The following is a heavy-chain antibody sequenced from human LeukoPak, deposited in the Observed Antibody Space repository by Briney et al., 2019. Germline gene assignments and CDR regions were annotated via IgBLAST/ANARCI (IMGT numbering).Heavy chain of an antibody. CDR1: GYTFTSDY. CDR2: INPSGGST. V-gene: IGHV1-46*01. J-gene: IGHJ4*02. D-gene: IGHD6-19*01. Sequence: GASVKVSCKASGYTFTSDYMHWVRQAPGQGLEWMGIINPSGGSTSYAQKFQGRVTMTRDMSTSTVYMELSSLRSEDTAVYYCARDRSLSSSGWYDSFDYWGQGTLVTVSS. CDR3: ARDRSLSSSGWYDSFDY.